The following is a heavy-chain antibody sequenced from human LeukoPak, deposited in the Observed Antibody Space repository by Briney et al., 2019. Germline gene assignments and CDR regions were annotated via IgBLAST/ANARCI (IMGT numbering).Heavy chain of an antibody. Sequence: TLSLTCTVSGGSISSGSYYWTWIRQPAGKGLEWIGRIYVGGSPNYNPSLEGRLTISIDMSKNQFSLRLNSVTAADTATYFCVRDEDYWGSPHWGQGILVSVSS. J-gene: IGHJ4*02. CDR1: GGSISSGSYY. V-gene: IGHV4-61*02. CDR2: IYVGGSP. D-gene: IGHD7-27*01. CDR3: VRDEDYWGSPH.